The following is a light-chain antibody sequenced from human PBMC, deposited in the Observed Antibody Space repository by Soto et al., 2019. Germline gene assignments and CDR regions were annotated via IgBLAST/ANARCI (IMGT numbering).Light chain of an antibody. Sequence: QSVLTQPASVSGSPGQSITISCTGTSSDIGGSTQVSWYQQHPGKAPKLMIYDVSNRPSGVSNRFSGSKSGDTASLTISGLQTEDEADYYCSSSTTSSTYVFGTGTQLTVL. J-gene: IGLJ1*01. V-gene: IGLV2-14*01. CDR1: SSDIGGSTQ. CDR3: SSSTTSSTYV. CDR2: DVS.